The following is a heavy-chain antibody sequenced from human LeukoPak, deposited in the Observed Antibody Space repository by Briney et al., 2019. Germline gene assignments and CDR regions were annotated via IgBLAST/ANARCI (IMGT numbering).Heavy chain of an antibody. CDR1: GGSLSTYF. CDR2: IYASGGT. CDR3: ARAVYDTSGYYIDY. J-gene: IGHJ4*02. Sequence: SETLSLTCTVSGGSLSTYFRTWIRQPAGKGLEWIGRIYASGGTTHTPSLKSRVTMSVDTSKSQFSLKLSSVTAADTAVYYCARAVYDTSGYYIDYWGQGTLVTVSS. V-gene: IGHV4-4*07. D-gene: IGHD3-22*01.